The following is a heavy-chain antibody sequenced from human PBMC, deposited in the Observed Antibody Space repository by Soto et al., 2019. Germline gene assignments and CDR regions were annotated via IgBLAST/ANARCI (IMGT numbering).Heavy chain of an antibody. J-gene: IGHJ5*02. CDR1: GYTFTGYY. CDR3: ARLGYCSGGSCYINWFGP. Sequence: ASVKLSCTASGYTFTGYYMHRVRQAPGQGLEWMGWINPNSGGTNYAQKFQGWVTMTRDTSISTAYMELSRLRSDDTAVYYCARLGYCSGGSCYINWFGPWGQGTLVTVSS. CDR2: INPNSGGT. D-gene: IGHD2-15*01. V-gene: IGHV1-2*04.